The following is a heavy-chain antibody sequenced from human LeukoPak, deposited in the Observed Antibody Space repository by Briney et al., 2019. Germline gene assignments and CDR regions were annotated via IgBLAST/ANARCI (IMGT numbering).Heavy chain of an antibody. Sequence: PSETLSLTCTVSGGSISSISYYWGWIRQPPGKGLEWIGSIYYSGSTYYNPSLKSRVTISVDTSKNQFSLKLSSVTAADTAVYYCARTAAAGGGLDYFDYWGQGTLVTVSS. V-gene: IGHV4-39*01. CDR2: IYYSGST. J-gene: IGHJ4*02. D-gene: IGHD6-13*01. CDR1: GGSISSISYY. CDR3: ARTAAAGGGLDYFDY.